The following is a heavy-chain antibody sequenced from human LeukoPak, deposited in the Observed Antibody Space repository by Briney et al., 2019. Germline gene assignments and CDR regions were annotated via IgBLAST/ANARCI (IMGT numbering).Heavy chain of an antibody. V-gene: IGHV3-7*01. D-gene: IGHD1-1*01. J-gene: IGHJ4*02. CDR1: VFTFSRYW. CDR3: ARDKIEGPTKLDY. CDR2: IKQDESEK. Sequence: PGGSLRLSCAASVFTFSRYWMSWVRQAPGKGLEWVANIKQDESEKYYVDSLKGRFTISRDNAKNSLYLQMNSLRAEDTAVYYCARDKIEGPTKLDYWGQGILVTVS.